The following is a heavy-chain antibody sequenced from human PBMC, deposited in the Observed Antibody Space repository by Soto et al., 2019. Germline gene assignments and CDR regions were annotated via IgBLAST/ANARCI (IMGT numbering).Heavy chain of an antibody. J-gene: IGHJ4*02. Sequence: GGSLRLSCAASGFTFSSYGMHWVRQAPGKGLEWVAVISYDGSNKYYADSVKGRFTISRDNSKNTLYLQMNSLRAEDTAVYYCAKDISDYSNYEFPDYWGQGTLVTVSS. CDR3: AKDISDYSNYEFPDY. CDR1: GFTFSSYG. V-gene: IGHV3-30*18. CDR2: ISYDGSNK. D-gene: IGHD4-4*01.